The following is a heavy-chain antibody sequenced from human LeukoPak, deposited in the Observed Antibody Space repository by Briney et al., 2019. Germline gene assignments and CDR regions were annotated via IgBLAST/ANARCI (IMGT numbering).Heavy chain of an antibody. Sequence: PSETLSLTCIVSGGSISSISSNNYHWGWIRQPPGKGLEWIGYIYYSGSTYYNPSLKSRVTISVDTSKNQFSLKLSSVTAADTAVYYCARGGRGYYDDAFDIWGQGTMVTVSS. V-gene: IGHV4-30-4*08. D-gene: IGHD3-22*01. CDR2: IYYSGST. J-gene: IGHJ3*02. CDR3: ARGGRGYYDDAFDI. CDR1: GGSISSISSNNYH.